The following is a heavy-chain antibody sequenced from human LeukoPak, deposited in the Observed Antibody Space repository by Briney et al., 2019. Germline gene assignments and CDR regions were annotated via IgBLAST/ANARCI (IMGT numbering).Heavy chain of an antibody. V-gene: IGHV3-30-3*01. CDR1: GFTFSSYP. D-gene: IGHD3-10*01. J-gene: IGHJ5*02. Sequence: PGGSLRLSCAASGFTFSSYPMHWVRQAPGKGLEWVAVISSDGFNKYYADSVKGRFTISRDSSKNTLYLQMNSLRAEDTAVYYCARHSGPGSYNWFDPWGQGTLVTVSS. CDR3: ARHSGPGSYNWFDP. CDR2: ISSDGFNK.